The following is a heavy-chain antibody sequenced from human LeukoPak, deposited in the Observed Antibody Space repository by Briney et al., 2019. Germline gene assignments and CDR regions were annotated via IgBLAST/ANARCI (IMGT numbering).Heavy chain of an antibody. D-gene: IGHD3-3*01. V-gene: IGHV3-21*01. CDR1: AFNFSNYS. CDR2: ISSRSNYI. CDR3: ATLSGVPEY. Sequence: GGSLRLSCAASAFNFSNYSMNWVRQAPGKGLEWVSSISSRSNYIHYADSVKGRFTISRDNTKSSLSLQMNGLRVDDTAVYYCATLSGVPEYWGQGTLVFVSS. J-gene: IGHJ4*02.